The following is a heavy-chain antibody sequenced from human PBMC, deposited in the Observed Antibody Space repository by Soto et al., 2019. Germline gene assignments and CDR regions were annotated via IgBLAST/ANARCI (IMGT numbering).Heavy chain of an antibody. J-gene: IGHJ3*02. CDR1: GCSISSGGYY. V-gene: IGHV4-31*03. Sequence: PXETLSLTCTVSGCSISSGGYYWSWIRQHPGKGLEWIGYIYYSGSTYYNPSLKSRVTISVDTSKNQFSLKLSSVTAADTAVYYCARDAAVWSGYSRDVFDIWGQGTMVTVSS. CDR2: IYYSGST. D-gene: IGHD3-3*01. CDR3: ARDAAVWSGYSRDVFDI.